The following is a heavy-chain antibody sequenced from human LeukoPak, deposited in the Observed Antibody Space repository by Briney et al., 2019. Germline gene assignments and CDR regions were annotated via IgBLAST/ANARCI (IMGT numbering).Heavy chain of an antibody. D-gene: IGHD6-19*01. CDR3: AKVPLSAGGWYEY. V-gene: IGHV3-23*01. CDR1: GFTFSNYA. CDR2: ISGSGGST. J-gene: IGHJ4*02. Sequence: PGGSLRLSCAASGFTFSNYAMSWVRQAPGKGLEWVSAISGSGGSTYYADSVKGRFTISRDNSKNTLYLQMNSLRAEDTAFYYCAKVPLSAGGWYEYWGQGTLVTVSS.